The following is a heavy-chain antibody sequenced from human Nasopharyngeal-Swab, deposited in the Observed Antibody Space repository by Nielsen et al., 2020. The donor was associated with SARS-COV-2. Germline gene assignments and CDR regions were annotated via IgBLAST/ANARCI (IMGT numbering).Heavy chain of an antibody. CDR1: GFTFSSYA. CDR3: AKAPAAYYDILIGYYYYGMDV. Sequence: GGSLRLSCAASGFTFSSYAMSWVRQAPGKGLEWVSAISGSGGSTYYADSVKGRFTISRDNSKNTLYLQMNSLRTENTTGEDCAKAPAAYYDILIGYYYYGMDVWGQGTTVTVSS. CDR2: ISGSGGST. D-gene: IGHD3-9*01. V-gene: IGHV3-23*01. J-gene: IGHJ6*02.